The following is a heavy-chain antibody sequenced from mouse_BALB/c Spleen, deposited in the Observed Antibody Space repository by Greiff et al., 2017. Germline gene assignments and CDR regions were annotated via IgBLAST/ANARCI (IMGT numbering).Heavy chain of an antibody. CDR3: ARNSAWFAY. CDR1: GFNIKDYY. CDR2: IDPENGDT. Sequence: EVMLVESGAELVRSGASVKLSCTASGFNIKDYYMHWVKQRPEQGLEWIGWIDPENGDTEYAPKFQGKATMTADTSSNTAYLQLSSLTSEDTAVYFCARNSAWFAYWGQGTLVTVSA. J-gene: IGHJ3*01. V-gene: IGHV14-4*02.